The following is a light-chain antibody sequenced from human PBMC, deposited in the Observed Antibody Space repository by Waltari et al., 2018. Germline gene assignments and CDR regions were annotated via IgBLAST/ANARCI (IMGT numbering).Light chain of an antibody. CDR2: KAS. V-gene: IGKV1-5*03. CDR3: QQYDTYPLT. CDR1: QNIKTW. Sequence: DIQMSQCPSTLSASIGDRVTITCRASQNIKTWVDWYQQKPGTAPKFLVYKASSLNNGVPAKFTGSVSGTDFALTITSLQPDYCATYFCQQYDTYPLTFGGGTKVELK. J-gene: IGKJ4*01.